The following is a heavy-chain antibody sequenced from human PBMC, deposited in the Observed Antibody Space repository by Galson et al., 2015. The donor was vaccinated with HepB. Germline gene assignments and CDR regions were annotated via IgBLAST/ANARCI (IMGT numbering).Heavy chain of an antibody. V-gene: IGHV3-30*04. CDR3: ARDFRDLHYYDSSGYYPGFQH. J-gene: IGHJ1*01. Sequence: SLRLSCAASGFTFSSYAMHWVRQAPGKGLEWVAVISYDGSNKYYADSVKGRFTISRDNSKNTLYLQMNSLRAEDTAVYYCARDFRDLHYYDSSGYYPGFQHWGQGTLVTVSS. CDR1: GFTFSSYA. CDR2: ISYDGSNK. D-gene: IGHD3-22*01.